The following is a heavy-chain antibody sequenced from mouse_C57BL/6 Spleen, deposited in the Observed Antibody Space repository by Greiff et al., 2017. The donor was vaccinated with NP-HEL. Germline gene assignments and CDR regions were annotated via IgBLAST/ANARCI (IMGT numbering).Heavy chain of an antibody. V-gene: IGHV5-9-1*02. D-gene: IGHD2-4*01. CDR1: GFTFSSYA. CDR2: ISRGGDYI. Sequence: EVQVVESGAGLVKPGGSLKLSCPASGFTFSSYAMSWVRQTPEKRLEWVAYISRGGDYIYYADTLKGRFTISRDNARNTLYLQMSSLKSEDTAMDYSTRDNYDRAMDYWGQGTSVTVSS. CDR3: TRDNYDRAMDY. J-gene: IGHJ4*01.